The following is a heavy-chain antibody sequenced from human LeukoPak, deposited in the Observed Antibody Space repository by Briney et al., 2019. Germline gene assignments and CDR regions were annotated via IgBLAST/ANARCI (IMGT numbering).Heavy chain of an antibody. Sequence: QAGGSLRLSCAASGLIFDNYAMTWVRQAPGKGLEWVSGISGSGGATYYADSVKGRFTISRDNSKNTLYLQMNSLRADDTAIYYCALISYAVALDYWGQGTVVAVSP. V-gene: IGHV3-23*01. CDR2: ISGSGGAT. CDR1: GLIFDNYA. CDR3: ALISYAVALDY. D-gene: IGHD3-16*01. J-gene: IGHJ4*02.